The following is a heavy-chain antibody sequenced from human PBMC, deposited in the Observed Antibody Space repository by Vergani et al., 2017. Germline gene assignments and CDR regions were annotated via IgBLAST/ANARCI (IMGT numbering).Heavy chain of an antibody. CDR2: IWYDASNK. CDR1: GFTFSTYG. J-gene: IGHJ4*01. V-gene: IGHV3-33*01. CDR3: ATVGLGRAHNPYY. Sequence: QVQLVESGGGVVQPGRSLRLSCAASGFTFSTYGMHWVRQAPGKGLEWVSVIWYDASNKFYADSVKGRFTISRDNSKNTLYLQMNSLRAEDTAVYYCATVGLGRAHNPYYWGHGTLVVVSS. D-gene: IGHD1-14*01.